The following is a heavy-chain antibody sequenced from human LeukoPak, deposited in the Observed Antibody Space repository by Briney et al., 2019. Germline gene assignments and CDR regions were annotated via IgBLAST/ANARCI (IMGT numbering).Heavy chain of an antibody. D-gene: IGHD5-18*01. Sequence: GGSLRLSCAASGFSFSDYYMSWIRQAPGKGLEWVSHISISSSYTNYADSMKGRFTISRDNAKNSLYLQMNSLRAEDTAVYYCAREGYSYGHGVDYWGQGTLVTVSS. J-gene: IGHJ4*02. V-gene: IGHV3-11*05. CDR3: AREGYSYGHGVDY. CDR2: ISISSSYT. CDR1: GFSFSDYY.